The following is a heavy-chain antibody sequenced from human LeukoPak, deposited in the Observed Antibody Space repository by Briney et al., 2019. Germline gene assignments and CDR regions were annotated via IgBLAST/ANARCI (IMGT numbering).Heavy chain of an antibody. D-gene: IGHD3-3*01. V-gene: IGHV3-64D*06. CDR2: ISSNGGSR. Sequence: GGSLRLSCSASGFTFSSYAMHWVRQAPGKGLEYVSAISSNGGSRYYADSVKGRFTISRDNSKNTLYLQMSSLRAEDTAVYYCVVQEWVFRAPTQYYFDYWGQGTLVTVSS. CDR3: VVQEWVFRAPTQYYFDY. J-gene: IGHJ4*02. CDR1: GFTFSSYA.